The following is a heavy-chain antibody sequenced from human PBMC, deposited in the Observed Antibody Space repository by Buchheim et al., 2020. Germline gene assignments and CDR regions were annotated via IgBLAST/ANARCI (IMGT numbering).Heavy chain of an antibody. CDR1: GGSISSYY. CDR3: ARSREGGTDYYYYYGMDV. J-gene: IGHJ6*02. CDR2: IYTSGSP. V-gene: IGHV4-4*07. Sequence: QVQLQESGPGLVKPSETLSLTCTVSGGSISSYYWSWIRQPAGKGLEWIGRIYTSGSPHYHPSLKSRVTMSVDPSKNQFSLKLSSVTAADTAVYYCARSREGGTDYYYYYGMDVWGQGTT. D-gene: IGHD3-16*01.